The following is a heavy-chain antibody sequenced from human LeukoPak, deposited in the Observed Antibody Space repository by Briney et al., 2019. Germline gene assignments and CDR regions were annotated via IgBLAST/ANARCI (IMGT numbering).Heavy chain of an antibody. CDR2: ISSSGSTI. Sequence: PGGSLRLSCAASGFTFSDYYMSWIRQAPGKGLEWVSYISSSGSTIYYADSVKGRFTTSRDNAKNSLYLQMNSLRAEDTALYYCAKDLSAVAGTFDYWGQGTLVTVSS. V-gene: IGHV3-11*01. CDR1: GFTFSDYY. J-gene: IGHJ4*02. D-gene: IGHD6-19*01. CDR3: AKDLSAVAGTFDY.